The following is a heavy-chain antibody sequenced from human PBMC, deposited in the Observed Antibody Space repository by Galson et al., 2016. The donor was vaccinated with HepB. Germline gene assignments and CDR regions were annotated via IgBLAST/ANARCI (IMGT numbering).Heavy chain of an antibody. Sequence: PALVKPTQTLTLTCTVSGFSLSNARMGVSWIRQPPGKALEWLAHIFSSDEKSYSTSLKSRLTISKDTSKSHVVLTMTNMDPVETATYYCARMGYDFWSAVRYSTFDYWGQGTLVTVSS. CDR3: ARMGYDFWSAVRYSTFDY. D-gene: IGHD3-3*01. CDR2: IFSSDEK. J-gene: IGHJ4*02. CDR1: GFSLSNARMG. V-gene: IGHV2-26*01.